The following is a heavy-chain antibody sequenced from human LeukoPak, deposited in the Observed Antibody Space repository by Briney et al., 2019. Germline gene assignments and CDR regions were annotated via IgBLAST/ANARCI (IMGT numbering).Heavy chain of an antibody. J-gene: IGHJ5*02. D-gene: IGHD3-22*01. CDR2: IYSSGST. CDR3: ARDRYDSVYNWFDP. Sequence: PSETRSLTCTVSGGSLSNSYWSWIRQPAGKGLEWIGRIYSSGSTNYNPSLKSRVTMSVDTSKNQFSLKLTSVTAADTAVYYCARDRYDSVYNWFDPWGQGTVVTVSS. CDR1: GGSLSNSY. V-gene: IGHV4-4*07.